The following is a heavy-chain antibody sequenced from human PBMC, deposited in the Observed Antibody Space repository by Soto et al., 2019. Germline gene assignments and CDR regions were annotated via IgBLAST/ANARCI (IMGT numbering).Heavy chain of an antibody. Sequence: GGSLRLSCADSGFTFSSYAMSWVRQAPVKGLEWVSAISGSGGSTYYADSVKGRFTISRDNSKNTLYLQMNSLRAEDTAVYYCAKYSSGWDFDYWGQGTQVTVSS. CDR2: ISGSGGST. V-gene: IGHV3-23*01. CDR3: AKYSSGWDFDY. D-gene: IGHD6-19*01. J-gene: IGHJ4*02. CDR1: GFTFSSYA.